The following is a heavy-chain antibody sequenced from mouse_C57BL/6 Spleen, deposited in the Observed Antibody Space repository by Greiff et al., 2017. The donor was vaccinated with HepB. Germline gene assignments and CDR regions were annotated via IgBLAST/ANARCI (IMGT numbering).Heavy chain of an antibody. D-gene: IGHD5-2*01. CDR3: ARGNKGYYFDY. CDR2: INYDGSST. V-gene: IGHV5-16*01. Sequence: EVKLMESEGGLVQPGSSMKLSCTASGFTFSDYYMAWVRQVPEKGLEWVANINYDGSSTYYLDSLKSRFIISRDNAKNILYLQMSSLKSEDTATYYCARGNKGYYFDYWGQGTTLTVSS. J-gene: IGHJ2*01. CDR1: GFTFSDYY.